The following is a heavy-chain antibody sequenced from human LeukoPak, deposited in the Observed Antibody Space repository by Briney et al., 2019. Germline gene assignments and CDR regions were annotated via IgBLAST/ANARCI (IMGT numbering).Heavy chain of an antibody. CDR1: GYSISSGYY. Sequence: SETLSLTCTVSGYSISSGYYWGWIRQPPGKGLEWIGSIYHSGNNYYNPSLKSRVTISVDTSKNQFSLKLSSVTAADTAVYYCARVPAYSSSYYYYYYYMDVWGKGTTVTVSS. J-gene: IGHJ6*03. CDR2: IYHSGNN. D-gene: IGHD6-6*01. CDR3: ARVPAYSSSYYYYYYYMDV. V-gene: IGHV4-38-2*02.